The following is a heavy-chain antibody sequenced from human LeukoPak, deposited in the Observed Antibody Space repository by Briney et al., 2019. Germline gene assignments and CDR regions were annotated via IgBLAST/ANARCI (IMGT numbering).Heavy chain of an antibody. J-gene: IGHJ3*02. CDR1: GFTFSSYA. CDR2: ISGSGGST. V-gene: IGHV3-23*01. Sequence: GGSLRLSYAASGFTFSSYAMHWVRQAPGKGLEWVSAISGSGGSTYYADSVKGRFTISRNNSKNTLYLQMNSLRAEDTAVYYCAAGGEYMIVVVHDAFDIWGQGTMVTVSS. CDR3: AAGGEYMIVVVHDAFDI. D-gene: IGHD3-22*01.